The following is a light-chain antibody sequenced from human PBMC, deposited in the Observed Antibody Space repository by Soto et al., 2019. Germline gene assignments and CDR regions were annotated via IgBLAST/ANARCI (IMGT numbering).Light chain of an antibody. CDR3: QQSYSTPPT. CDR1: QSIRSY. V-gene: IGKV1-39*01. J-gene: IGKJ4*01. Sequence: DIQMTQSPSSLSAYVGDRVTITCRASQSIRSYLTWYQQNPGKAPKLLIYAASSLQSGVPSRFSGSGSGTDFTLTISSLQPEDFATYYCQQSYSTPPTFGGGTKVEIK. CDR2: AAS.